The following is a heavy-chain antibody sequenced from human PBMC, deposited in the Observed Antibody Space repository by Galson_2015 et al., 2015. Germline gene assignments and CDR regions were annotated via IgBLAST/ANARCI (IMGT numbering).Heavy chain of an antibody. J-gene: IGHJ4*02. D-gene: IGHD1-1*01. CDR3: AKWELLERDY. CDR2: ISGSGGST. CDR1: GSTLSSYA. V-gene: IGHV3-23*01. Sequence: SLRLSCAAPGSTLSSYAMSWVRQAPGKGLEWVSAISGSGGSTYYADSVKGRFTISRDNSKNTLYLQMNSLRAEDTAVYYCAKWELLERDYWGQGTLVTVSS.